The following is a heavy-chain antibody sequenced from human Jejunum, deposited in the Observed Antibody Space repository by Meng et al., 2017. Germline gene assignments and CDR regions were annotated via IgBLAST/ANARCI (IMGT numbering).Heavy chain of an antibody. Sequence: QVPLQQWGAGLLKPSEPLSLTCAVSGGSLKDFYWNWIRQPPGKGLEWIGEISHSGSTNYNPSLKSRVTISVDRSQNQLSLKLTSVSGTDTAVYFCARALGAYGDSGFAYWGQGALVTVSS. V-gene: IGHV4-34*01. CDR3: ARALGAYGDSGFAY. J-gene: IGHJ4*02. CDR2: ISHSGST. D-gene: IGHD4-17*01. CDR1: GGSLKDFY.